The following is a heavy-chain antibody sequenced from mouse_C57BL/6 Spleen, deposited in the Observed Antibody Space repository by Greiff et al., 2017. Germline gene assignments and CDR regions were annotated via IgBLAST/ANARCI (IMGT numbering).Heavy chain of an antibody. J-gene: IGHJ4*01. CDR3: AMEGLRRGGYYAMDY. D-gene: IGHD2-4*01. Sequence: QVQLKQPGAELVKPGASVKVSCKASGYTFTSYWMHWVKQRPGQGLEWIGRIHPSDSDTNYNQKFKGKATLTVDKSSSTAYMQLSSLTSEDSAVYYCAMEGLRRGGYYAMDYWGQGTSVTVSS. V-gene: IGHV1-74*01. CDR1: GYTFTSYW. CDR2: IHPSDSDT.